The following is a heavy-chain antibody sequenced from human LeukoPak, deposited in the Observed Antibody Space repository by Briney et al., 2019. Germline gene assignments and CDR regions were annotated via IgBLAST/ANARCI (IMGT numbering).Heavy chain of an antibody. V-gene: IGHV4-4*09. D-gene: IGHD2-21*01. J-gene: IGHJ4*02. CDR1: GVSMSAYQ. CDR3: ATSCDAKIAPFDH. CDR2: INTKGET. Sequence: SETLSLTCTVSGVSMSAYQWSWVRQSPEKGLEWIGCINTKGETSYNPSLKSRVTTSVDTSKSQFSLRLTSVTAADTAVYYCATSCDAKIAPFDHWGQGAPVTVS.